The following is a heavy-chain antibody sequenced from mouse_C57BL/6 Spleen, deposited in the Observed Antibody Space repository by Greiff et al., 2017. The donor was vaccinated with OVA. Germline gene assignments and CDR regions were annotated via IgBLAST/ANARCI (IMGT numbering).Heavy chain of an antibody. D-gene: IGHD2-5*01. V-gene: IGHV1-55*01. J-gene: IGHJ3*01. Sequence: QVQLQQPGAELVKPGASVKMSCKASGYTFTSYWITWVKQRPGQGLEWIGDIYPGSGSTNYNEKFKSKATLTVDTSSSTAYMQLSSLTSEDSAVYYCARPPYYSNYEAWFAYWGQGTLVTVSA. CDR3: ARPPYYSNYEAWFAY. CDR1: GYTFTSYW. CDR2: IYPGSGST.